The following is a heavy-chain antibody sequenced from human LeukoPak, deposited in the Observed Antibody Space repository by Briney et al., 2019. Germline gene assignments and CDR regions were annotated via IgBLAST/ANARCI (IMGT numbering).Heavy chain of an antibody. J-gene: IGHJ4*02. V-gene: IGHV4-38-2*02. CDR3: ARARHGYIYGYRPNELGHFFDY. CDR2: IYYSGST. D-gene: IGHD5-18*01. CDR1: GYSISSGYY. Sequence: SETLSLTCTVSGYSISSGYYWGWIRQPPGKGLEWIGSIYYSGSTYYKSSLKSRVTISLDTSKNQFSLKLSSVTAADTAVYYCARARHGYIYGYRPNELGHFFDYWGQGTLVTVSS.